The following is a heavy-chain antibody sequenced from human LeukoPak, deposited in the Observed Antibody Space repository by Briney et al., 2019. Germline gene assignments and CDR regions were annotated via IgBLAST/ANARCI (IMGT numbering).Heavy chain of an antibody. CDR3: QSRYLEWLLEY. J-gene: IGHJ4*02. CDR2: IFHSGST. V-gene: IGHV4-4*02. CDR1: GGSISSSNW. D-gene: IGHD3-3*01. Sequence: SETLSLTCAVSGGSISSSNWWSWVRQPPGKGLEWIGEIFHSGSTNYNPSLKSRVTISVDKSKNQFSLRLSSVTAADTAVYYCQSRYLEWLLEYWGQGTLVTVSS.